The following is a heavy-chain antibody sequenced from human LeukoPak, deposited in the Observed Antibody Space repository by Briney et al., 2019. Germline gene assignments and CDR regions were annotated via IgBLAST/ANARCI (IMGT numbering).Heavy chain of an antibody. CDR1: GFTFSDYD. D-gene: IGHD1-1*01. V-gene: IGHV3-13*01. J-gene: IGHJ4*02. Sequence: GGSLRLSCAASGFTFSDYDMHWVRQATGKGLEWVSAIGTAGDTYYTGSVKGRFTISRENAKNSLYLQMDSLRARDTAVYYCARVAKERVGGVYYFDYWGQGTLVTVSS. CDR2: IGTAGDT. CDR3: ARVAKERVGGVYYFDY.